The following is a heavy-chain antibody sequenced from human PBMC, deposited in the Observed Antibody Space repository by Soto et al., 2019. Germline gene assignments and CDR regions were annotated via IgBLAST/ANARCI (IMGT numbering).Heavy chain of an antibody. CDR1: GFTFDDYA. CDR3: AKETDRIAVAGTSYFQH. V-gene: IGHV3-9*01. Sequence: SLRLSCAASGFTFDDYAMHWVRQAPGKGLEWVSGISWNSGSIGYADSVKGRFTISRDNAKNSLYLQMNSLRAEDTVFYYCAKETDRIAVAGTSYFQHWGQGTLVTVSS. D-gene: IGHD6-19*01. CDR2: ISWNSGSI. J-gene: IGHJ1*01.